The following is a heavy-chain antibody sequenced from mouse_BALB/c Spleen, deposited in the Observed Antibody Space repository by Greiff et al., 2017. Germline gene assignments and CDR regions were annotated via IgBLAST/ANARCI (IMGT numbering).Heavy chain of an antibody. CDR3: ARAAYWDAMDY. CDR2: ISYDGSN. CDR1: GYSITSGYY. D-gene: IGHD2-10*01. J-gene: IGHJ4*01. Sequence: VQLKQSGPGLVKPSQSLSLTCSVTGYSITSGYYWNWIRQLPGNKLEWMGYISYDGSNNYNPSLTNRISITRDTSKNQFFLKLNSVTTEDTATYYCARAAYWDAMDYWGQGTSVTVSS. V-gene: IGHV3-6*02.